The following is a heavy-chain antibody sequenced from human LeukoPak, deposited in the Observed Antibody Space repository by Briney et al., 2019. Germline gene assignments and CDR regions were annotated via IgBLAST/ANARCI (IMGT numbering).Heavy chain of an antibody. CDR3: ARDRRITMVRGALTNDAFDI. J-gene: IGHJ3*02. CDR2: MSAYNGGT. Sequence: GASVKVSCKASGYTFTSYGISWVRQAPGQGLEWMGWMSAYNGGTNYAQKLQGRVTMTTDTSTSTAYMELRSLRSDDTAVYYCARDRRITMVRGALTNDAFDIWGQGTMVTVSS. CDR1: GYTFTSYG. V-gene: IGHV1-18*01. D-gene: IGHD3-10*01.